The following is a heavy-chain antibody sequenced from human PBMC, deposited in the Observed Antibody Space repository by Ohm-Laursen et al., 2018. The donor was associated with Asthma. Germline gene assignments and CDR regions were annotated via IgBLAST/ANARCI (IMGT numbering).Heavy chain of an antibody. CDR3: ARDVVRLGYFDY. CDR1: GDSVSSGSYF. CDR2: IHNIGST. Sequence: SDTLSLTCTVSGDSVSSGSYFWSWIRQPPGKGLEWIGYIHNIGSTNYNPSLKSRVTISVDTSKNQFSLKLSSVTAADTAVYYCARDVVRLGYFDYWGQGTLVTVSS. D-gene: IGHD7-27*01. J-gene: IGHJ4*02. V-gene: IGHV4-61*01.